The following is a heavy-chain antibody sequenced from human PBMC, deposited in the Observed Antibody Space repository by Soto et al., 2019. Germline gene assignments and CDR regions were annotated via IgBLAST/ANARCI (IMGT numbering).Heavy chain of an antibody. Sequence: GESLKISCKVFGGPFTTFWISWVRQMPEKGLEWMGRLDPADSFTNYSPSFQGHVTISVDKSIDTAYLQWSSLKASDTAIYYCARHLYDNRNDLDALDVWGQGTMVTVSS. D-gene: IGHD3-22*01. CDR1: GGPFTTFW. J-gene: IGHJ3*01. CDR3: ARHLYDNRNDLDALDV. CDR2: LDPADSFT. V-gene: IGHV5-10-1*01.